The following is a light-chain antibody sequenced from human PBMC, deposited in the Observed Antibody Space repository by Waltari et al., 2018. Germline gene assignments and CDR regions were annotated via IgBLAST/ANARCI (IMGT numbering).Light chain of an antibody. Sequence: QSALTQPRSVSGSPGQSVTISCTGTSSDVGGYNYVSWYQQHPDKVPKRLIGDVSKRPSGVPDRFSGSKSGNTASPTISGLQAEDEADYHCCSYAGSYTWVFGGGTKLTVL. J-gene: IGLJ3*02. CDR3: CSYAGSYTWV. V-gene: IGLV2-11*01. CDR2: DVS. CDR1: SSDVGGYNY.